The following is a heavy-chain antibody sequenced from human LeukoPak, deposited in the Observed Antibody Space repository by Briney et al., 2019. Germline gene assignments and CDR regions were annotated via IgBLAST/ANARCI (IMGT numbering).Heavy chain of an antibody. J-gene: IGHJ4*02. CDR3: ARDSCGGDCYHSGLDY. V-gene: IGHV1-18*01. Sequence: GASVKVSCKASGYTFTSYGISWVRQAPGQGLEWMGWISAYNGNTNYAQKLQGRVTMTTDTSTSTAYMELRSLRSDDTAVYYCARDSCGGDCYHSGLDYWGQGTLVTVSS. D-gene: IGHD2-21*02. CDR2: ISAYNGNT. CDR1: GYTFTSYG.